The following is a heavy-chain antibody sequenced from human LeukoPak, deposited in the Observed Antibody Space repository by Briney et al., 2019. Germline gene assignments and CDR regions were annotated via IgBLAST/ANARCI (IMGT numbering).Heavy chain of an antibody. CDR3: ARWEGDGYNSLDY. CDR2: ISSSSSYI. Sequence: GGSLRLSCAASGFTFSSYSMNWVRQAPGKGLEWVSSISSSSSYIYYADSVKGRFTISRDNAKNSLHLQMNSLRAEDTAVYYCARWEGDGYNSLDYWGQGTLVTVSS. CDR1: GFTFSSYS. V-gene: IGHV3-21*01. D-gene: IGHD5-24*01. J-gene: IGHJ4*02.